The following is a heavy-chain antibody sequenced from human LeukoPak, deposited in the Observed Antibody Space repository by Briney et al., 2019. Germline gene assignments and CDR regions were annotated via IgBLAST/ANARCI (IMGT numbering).Heavy chain of an antibody. CDR2: ISSSGSTI. D-gene: IGHD6-13*01. CDR1: GFTYSDYY. Sequence: GGSLRLSCAASGFTYSDYYMSWIRQAPGKGLEWVSYISSSGSTIYYADSVKGRFTISRDNSKNTLYLQMNSLRAEDTAVYYCAKEQAGPFDYWGQGTLVTVSS. V-gene: IGHV3-11*01. CDR3: AKEQAGPFDY. J-gene: IGHJ4*02.